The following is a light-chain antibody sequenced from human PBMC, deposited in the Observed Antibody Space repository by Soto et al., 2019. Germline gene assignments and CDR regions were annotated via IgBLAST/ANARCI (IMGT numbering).Light chain of an antibody. Sequence: DIQMTQSPSVLSASVGDRVTLTCRASQKIHNYLNWYQQKPGRAPELLIFAASILRSGVPSRFSAGGSGTEFTLTINGLQLDDFATYYCQQSDSSPNTFGRGAKLEI. CDR1: QKIHNY. J-gene: IGKJ2*01. CDR2: AAS. CDR3: QQSDSSPNT. V-gene: IGKV1-39*01.